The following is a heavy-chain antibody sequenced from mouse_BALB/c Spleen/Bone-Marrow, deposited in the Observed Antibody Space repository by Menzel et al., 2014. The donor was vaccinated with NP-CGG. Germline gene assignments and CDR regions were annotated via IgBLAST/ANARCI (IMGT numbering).Heavy chain of an antibody. CDR2: IDPASGNT. V-gene: IGHV14-3*02. J-gene: IGHJ3*01. CDR1: GFNFTDTY. Sequence: EVQLQQSGAELVKPGASVKLSCTASGFNFTDTYMHWVKQRPERGLEWIGRIDPASGNTKYDPKFQGKATITADTSSNTASLQRSSLTAEDTAAYYCARAGGYGNYLAGFAYWGQGTLVTVSA. CDR3: ARAGGYGNYLAGFAY. D-gene: IGHD2-10*02.